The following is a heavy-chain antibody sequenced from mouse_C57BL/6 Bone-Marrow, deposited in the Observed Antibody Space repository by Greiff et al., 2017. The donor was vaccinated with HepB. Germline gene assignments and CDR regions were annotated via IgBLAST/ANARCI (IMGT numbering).Heavy chain of an antibody. Sequence: VQRVESGPGLVAPSQSLSITCTVSGFSLPSYGVDWVRQSPGKGLEWLGVIWGVGSTNYNSALKSRLSISKDNSKSQVFLKMNSLQTDDTAMYYCASIYYDYAWFAYWGQGTLVTVSA. CDR3: ASIYYDYAWFAY. CDR1: GFSLPSYG. CDR2: IWGVGST. V-gene: IGHV2-6*01. J-gene: IGHJ3*01. D-gene: IGHD2-4*01.